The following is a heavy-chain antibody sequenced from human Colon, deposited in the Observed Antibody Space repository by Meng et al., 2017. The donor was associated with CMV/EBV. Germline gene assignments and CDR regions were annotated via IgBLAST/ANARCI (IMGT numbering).Heavy chain of an antibody. Sequence: GESLKISCAASGFTFSSYGMHWVRQAPGKGLEWVAFIRYDGSNTLYADSVKGRFTVSRDHSKNTLYLQMYSLRAEDTAVYNCAKLPGVGYCGGTNCTYLDYWGQGTLVTVSS. CDR3: AKLPGVGYCGGTNCTYLDY. J-gene: IGHJ4*02. CDR2: IRYDGSNT. V-gene: IGHV3-30*02. D-gene: IGHD2-2*01. CDR1: GFTFSSYG.